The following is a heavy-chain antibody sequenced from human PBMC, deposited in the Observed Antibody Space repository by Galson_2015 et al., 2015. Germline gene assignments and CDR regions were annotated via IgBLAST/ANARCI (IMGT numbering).Heavy chain of an antibody. V-gene: IGHV3-48*03. CDR3: AKTTVAAGSSWYMDA. Sequence: SLRLSCAASAFAFSIYEMNWIRQAPGKGLEWVSYITSTGDTTYYADSVKGRFTVSRHSAKNSLFLQMNSLRAEDTALYYCAKTTVAAGSSWYMDAWGKGTTVTVSS. D-gene: IGHD4-23*01. CDR1: AFAFSIYE. J-gene: IGHJ6*03. CDR2: ITSTGDTT.